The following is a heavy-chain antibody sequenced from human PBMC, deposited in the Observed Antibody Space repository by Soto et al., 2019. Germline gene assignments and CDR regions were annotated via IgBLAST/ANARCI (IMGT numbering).Heavy chain of an antibody. D-gene: IGHD2-2*01. CDR3: ATGAAAYYFDS. CDR1: GFTFDTYA. Sequence: EVHLSESGGGLVPPGGSLRLSCTASGFTFDTYAISWVRQAPGKGLEWVSGISGSGVSEYYADSVKGPFAISRDNSKNTSYLQLNSLRVDDTALYYCATGAAAYYFDSWGQGTLVTVSS. V-gene: IGHV3-23*01. J-gene: IGHJ4*02. CDR2: ISGSGVSE.